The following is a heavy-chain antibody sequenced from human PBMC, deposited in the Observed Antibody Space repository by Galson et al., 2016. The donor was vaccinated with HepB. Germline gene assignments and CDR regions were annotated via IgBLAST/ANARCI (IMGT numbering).Heavy chain of an antibody. Sequence: SLRLSCAASGFTLTSYALSWVRQAPGRGLEWVSTLNGSGRKTYYADSVKGRFTISRDNSKNTLFLQMNSLRVEDTAVYYCAKSFVKKDFWSYYLADAFDIRGQGTTVTVST. CDR1: GFTLTSYA. CDR3: AKSFVKKDFWSYYLADAFDI. J-gene: IGHJ3*02. V-gene: IGHV3-23*01. CDR2: LNGSGRKT. D-gene: IGHD3-3*01.